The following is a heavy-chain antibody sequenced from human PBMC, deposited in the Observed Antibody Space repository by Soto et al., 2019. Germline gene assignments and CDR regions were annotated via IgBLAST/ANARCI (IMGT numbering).Heavy chain of an antibody. CDR1: PDSVTSGIYD. Sequence: ESLALTCPFSPDSVTSGIYDGSGCPQPPVKGLEWIGYIYYSGSTNYNPSLKSRVTISVDTSKNQFSLQLSSVTAADTAVYYCARVVVVTAIPSVFDYWGQGTLVTVSS. CDR2: IYYSGST. D-gene: IGHD2-21*02. J-gene: IGHJ4*02. V-gene: IGHV4-61*01. CDR3: ARVVVVTAIPSVFDY.